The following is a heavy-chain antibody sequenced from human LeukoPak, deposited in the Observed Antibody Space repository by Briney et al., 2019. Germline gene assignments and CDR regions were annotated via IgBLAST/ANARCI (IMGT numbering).Heavy chain of an antibody. Sequence: GGSLRLSCAASAFTVSRNYMSWVRQAPGKGLEWVSVIYTGGSTYCADSVKGRFTISRDNSKNTLYLQMNSLRAEDTAVYYCAREGMEGSGSYWFTDYYYYYMDVWGKGTMVTVSS. D-gene: IGHD3-10*01. J-gene: IGHJ6*03. CDR1: AFTVSRNY. CDR2: IYTGGST. V-gene: IGHV3-66*01. CDR3: AREGMEGSGSYWFTDYYYYYMDV.